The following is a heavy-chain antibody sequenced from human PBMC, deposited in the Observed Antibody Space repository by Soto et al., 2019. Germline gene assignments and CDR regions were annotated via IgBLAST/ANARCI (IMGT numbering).Heavy chain of an antibody. V-gene: IGHV3-30-3*01. J-gene: IGHJ4*02. CDR3: ARPDYGSGSYPDY. CDR1: GFTFSSYA. CDR2: ISYDGSNK. Sequence: ESGGGVVQPGRSLRLSCAASGFTFSSYAMQWVRQAPGKGLEWVAVISYDGSNKYYADSVKGRFTISRDNSKNTLYLPMNILRAEDTAVYYCARPDYGSGSYPDYWGQGTLVTVSS. D-gene: IGHD3-10*01.